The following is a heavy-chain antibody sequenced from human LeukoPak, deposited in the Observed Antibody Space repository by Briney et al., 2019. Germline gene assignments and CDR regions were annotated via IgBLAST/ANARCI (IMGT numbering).Heavy chain of an antibody. CDR2: IRYDGSNY. J-gene: IGHJ3*02. Sequence: GGSLRLSCAASGFTFSSYGMHWVLQAPGKGLEWVAFIRYDGSNYYYADSVKGRFTISRDNSKNTLYLQMNSLRAEDTAVYYCARSGYSPYDAFDIWGQGTMVTVSS. D-gene: IGHD3-3*01. CDR3: ARSGYSPYDAFDI. V-gene: IGHV3-30*02. CDR1: GFTFSSYG.